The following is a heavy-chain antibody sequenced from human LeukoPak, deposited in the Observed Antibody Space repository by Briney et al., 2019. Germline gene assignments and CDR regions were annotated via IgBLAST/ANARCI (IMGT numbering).Heavy chain of an antibody. V-gene: IGHV4-38-2*02. J-gene: IGHJ6*03. CDR2: INRSGST. Sequence: SETLSLTCTVSGYSISSGYYWGWIRQPPGKGLEWIGEINRSGSTNYNPSLKSRVTISVDTSKNQFSLKLSSVTAADTAVYYCARQFSNLYYYYYMDVWGKGTTVTVSS. CDR1: GYSISSGYY. CDR3: ARQFSNLYYYYYMDV.